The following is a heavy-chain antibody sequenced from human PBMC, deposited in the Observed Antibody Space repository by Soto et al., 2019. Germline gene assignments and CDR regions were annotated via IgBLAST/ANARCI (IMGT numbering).Heavy chain of an antibody. CDR1: GFTFSSYW. CDR2: IKQDGSEK. Sequence: AGGSLRLSCAASGFTFSSYWMSWVRQAPGKGLEWVANIKQDGSEKYYVDSVKGRFTISRDNAKNSLYLQMNSLRAEDTAVYYCTTVLAGLDAFDIWGQGTMVTVSS. J-gene: IGHJ3*02. V-gene: IGHV3-7*05. D-gene: IGHD3-3*02. CDR3: TTVLAGLDAFDI.